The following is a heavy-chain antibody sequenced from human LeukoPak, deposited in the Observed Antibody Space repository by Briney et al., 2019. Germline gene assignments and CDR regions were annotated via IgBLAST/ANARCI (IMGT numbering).Heavy chain of an antibody. J-gene: IGHJ6*02. CDR2: ISGSGDST. CDR3: AKDPILERLYKNYGMDV. CDR1: GLTFSNYA. Sequence: GGSLRLSCAASGLTFSNYAMSWVRQAPGRGLEWVSTISGSGDSTYYADSVKGRFTISRDNSKNTLYLEMNSLRAEDTAVYCCAKDPILERLYKNYGMDVWGQGTTVTVSS. D-gene: IGHD1-1*01. V-gene: IGHV3-23*01.